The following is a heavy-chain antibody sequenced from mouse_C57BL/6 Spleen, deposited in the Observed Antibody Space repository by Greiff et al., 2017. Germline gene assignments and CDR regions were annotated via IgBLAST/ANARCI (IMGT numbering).Heavy chain of an antibody. V-gene: IGHV1-22*01. Sequence: VQLQQSGPELVKPGASVKMSCKASGYTFTDYNMHWVKQSHGQSLEWIGYINPNNGGTSYNQKFKGKATLTVNKSSSTAYMELRSLTSEDSAVYYCARTAYCSSYGFMDYCGQGTSVTVSS. J-gene: IGHJ4*01. CDR1: GYTFTDYN. D-gene: IGHD1-1*01. CDR2: INPNNGGT. CDR3: ARTAYCSSYGFMDY.